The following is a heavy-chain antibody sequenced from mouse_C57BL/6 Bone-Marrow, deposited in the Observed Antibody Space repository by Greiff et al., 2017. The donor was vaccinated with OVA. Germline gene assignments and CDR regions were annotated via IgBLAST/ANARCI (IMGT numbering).Heavy chain of an antibody. Sequence: DVKLQESGPGLVKPSQSLSLTCSVTGYSITSGYYWNWIRQFPGNKLEWMGYISYDGSYNYNPSLKNRISITRDTSKNQFFLKLNSVTTEDTATYYCAREGLITTVLASYYYAMDYWGQGTSVTVSS. CDR3: AREGLITTVLASYYYAMDY. V-gene: IGHV3-6*01. CDR1: GYSITSGYY. D-gene: IGHD1-1*01. CDR2: ISYDGSY. J-gene: IGHJ4*01.